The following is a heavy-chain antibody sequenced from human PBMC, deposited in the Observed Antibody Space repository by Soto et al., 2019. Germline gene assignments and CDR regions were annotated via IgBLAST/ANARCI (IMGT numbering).Heavy chain of an antibody. J-gene: IGHJ3*02. Sequence: PGESLKISCKGSGYSFTSYWIGWVRQMPGKGLEWMGIIYPGDSDTRYSPSFQGQVTISADKSISTAYLQWSSLKASDTAMYYCARRAGNYYDSSGYSLAFDIWGQGTMVTVSS. D-gene: IGHD3-22*01. V-gene: IGHV5-51*01. CDR2: IYPGDSDT. CDR3: ARRAGNYYDSSGYSLAFDI. CDR1: GYSFTSYW.